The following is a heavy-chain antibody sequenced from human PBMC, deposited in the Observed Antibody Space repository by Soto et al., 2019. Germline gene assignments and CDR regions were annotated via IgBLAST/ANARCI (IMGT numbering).Heavy chain of an antibody. J-gene: IGHJ6*02. D-gene: IGHD6-6*01. V-gene: IGHV3-30*18. CDR2: ISYDGSNK. CDR3: AKALVAWSNYYYSGMDV. Sequence: PGGSMRHSCGSSEVTISHYFMHLVRQNPGKGLEWVAIISYDGSNKYYADSVKGRFTISRDNSKNTLYLQMNSLRAEDTAVYYCAKALVAWSNYYYSGMDVWGQGTTVTVSS. CDR1: EVTISHYF.